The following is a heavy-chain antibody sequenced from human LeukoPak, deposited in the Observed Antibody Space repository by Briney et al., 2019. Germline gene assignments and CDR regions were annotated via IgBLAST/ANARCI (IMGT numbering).Heavy chain of an antibody. CDR1: GGSISSSSYY. D-gene: IGHD6-19*01. J-gene: IGHJ4*02. V-gene: IGHV4-39*01. CDR3: ARQSTKYRSGWLFDY. CDR2: VYYSGST. Sequence: SETLSLTCTASGGSISSSSYYWGWLRQPPGKELEWIGSVYYSGSTYYNPSLKSRVTISVETSKNQFSLNLSSVTAADRAVYYCARQSTKYRSGWLFDYWGQGTLVTVSS.